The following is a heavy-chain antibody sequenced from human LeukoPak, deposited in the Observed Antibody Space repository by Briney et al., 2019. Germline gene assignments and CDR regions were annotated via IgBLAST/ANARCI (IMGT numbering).Heavy chain of an antibody. Sequence: SETLSLTCTVSGGSISSGDYYWSWIRQPPGKGLEWIGYIHYSGSTNYNPSLKSRVTISVDTSKNQFSLKLSSVTAADTAVYYCARDPRGGYYGMDVWGQGTTVTVSS. CDR2: IHYSGST. CDR3: ARDPRGGYYGMDV. J-gene: IGHJ6*02. D-gene: IGHD2-15*01. CDR1: GGSISSGDYY. V-gene: IGHV4-61*08.